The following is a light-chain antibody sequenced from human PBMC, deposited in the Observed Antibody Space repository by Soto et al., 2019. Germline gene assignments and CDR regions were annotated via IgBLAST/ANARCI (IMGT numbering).Light chain of an antibody. Sequence: VLTQSPGTLSLSHGARATLSCRASQTVRNNYLAWYQQKHGQAPRLIIYGASTRATGIPARFSGSVYGTVGAITISRLEAEDGEVYYGQLYGCSPRTFGQGTKVDIK. J-gene: IGKJ1*01. CDR1: QTVRNNY. CDR3: QLYGCSPRT. V-gene: IGKV3-20*01. CDR2: GAS.